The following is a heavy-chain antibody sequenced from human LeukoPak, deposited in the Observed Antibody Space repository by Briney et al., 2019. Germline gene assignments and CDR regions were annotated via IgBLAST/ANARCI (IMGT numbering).Heavy chain of an antibody. CDR2: IWTDGSKK. D-gene: IGHD1-26*01. Sequence: GKSLRLSCAASGFVFNKYGMHWVRQAPGKGLEWGAVIWTDGSKKSYADSVKGRFTFTRDNSKNMLYLQMDSLRADDTAVYYCARRSSGTSGLDYWGQGILVTVSS. CDR3: ARRSSGTSGLDY. J-gene: IGHJ4*02. V-gene: IGHV3-33*01. CDR1: GFVFNKYG.